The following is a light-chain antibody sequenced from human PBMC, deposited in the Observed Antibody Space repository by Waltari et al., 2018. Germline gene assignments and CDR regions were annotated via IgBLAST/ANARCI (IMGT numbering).Light chain of an antibody. CDR1: PSFFSTSNSKTY. CDR3: QQYYSTPPT. Sequence: DIVMTQSPDFLAVSLGERATINCKSSPSFFSTSNSKTYISWYQQKPGQPPKLLIYWASTRGSGVPDRFSGSGSGTDFTLTISSLQAEDVAVYYCQQYYSTPPTFGQGTKVEIK. CDR2: WAS. V-gene: IGKV4-1*01. J-gene: IGKJ1*01.